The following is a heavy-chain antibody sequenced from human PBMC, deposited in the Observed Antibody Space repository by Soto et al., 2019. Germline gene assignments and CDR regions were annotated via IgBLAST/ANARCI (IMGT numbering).Heavy chain of an antibody. CDR1: GGSVSSGSYY. CDR2: IYYSGST. D-gene: IGHD3-10*01. Sequence: QVQLQESGPGLVKPSETLSLTCTVSGGSVSSGSYYWSWIRQPPGKGLEWIGYIYYSGSTNYNPSLKSRVTISVDTSKNQFSLKLSSVTAADTAVYYCARDRRFGTNSLYGMDVWGQGTTVTVS. V-gene: IGHV4-61*01. J-gene: IGHJ6*02. CDR3: ARDRRFGTNSLYGMDV.